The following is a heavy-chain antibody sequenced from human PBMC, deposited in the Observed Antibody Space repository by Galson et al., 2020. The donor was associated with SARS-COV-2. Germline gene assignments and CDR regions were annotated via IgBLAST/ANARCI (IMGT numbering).Heavy chain of an antibody. CDR1: GFTFKSHW. CDR2: INIDGSVT. Sequence: AESLKISRAASGFTFKSHWMDWVRQVPGKGLEWVSHINIDGSVTRYADSVKGRFTISRDNAEDTLYLQMNSLRVEDKAVYYCVRGGAFGTREGEFWGKGTRVTVSP. J-gene: IGHJ4*02. V-gene: IGHV3-74*01. CDR3: VRGGAFGTREGEF. D-gene: IGHD3-3*02.